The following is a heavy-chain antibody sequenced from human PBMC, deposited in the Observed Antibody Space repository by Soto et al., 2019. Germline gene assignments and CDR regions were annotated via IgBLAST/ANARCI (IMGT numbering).Heavy chain of an antibody. D-gene: IGHD5-12*01. V-gene: IGHV1-18*01. J-gene: IGHJ4*02. CDR1: GYSFTSYG. CDR2: IHTYNGNT. CDR3: ARDSGYLIAY. Sequence: QVQLVQSGGELKKPGASVKVSCKASGYSFTSYGVSWVRQAPGQGLEWVGWIHTYNGNTNFAQKFQGRVTLTTDTSTSTAYMELRSLRSEDTGVYYCARDSGYLIAYWGQGTLVTVSS.